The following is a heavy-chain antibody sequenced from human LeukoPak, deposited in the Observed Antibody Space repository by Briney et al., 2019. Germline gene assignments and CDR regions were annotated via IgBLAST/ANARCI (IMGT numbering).Heavy chain of an antibody. CDR2: IHYSGST. D-gene: IGHD6-13*01. Sequence: SETLSLTCSVSGVSLSNYYWSWIRQPPGKGLEWIGYIHYSGSTKYDPSLKSRVSISVDRSNNQFSLKLSSVTAADTVVYYCARDSYSSYWYGAFDIWGQGTMVTVSS. V-gene: IGHV4-59*01. J-gene: IGHJ3*02. CDR1: GVSLSNYY. CDR3: ARDSYSSYWYGAFDI.